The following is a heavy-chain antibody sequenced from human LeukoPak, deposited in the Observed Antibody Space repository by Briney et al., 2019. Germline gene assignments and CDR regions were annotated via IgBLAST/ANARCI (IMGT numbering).Heavy chain of an antibody. Sequence: PGGSLRLSCAASGFTFSNFAMNWIRQPPGKGLEWIGSIYYSGSTYYSPSLKSRVTISVDTSKNQFSLKLSSVTAADTAVYYCARPNIRYCSGGACSNDGSDYWGQGTLVTVSS. J-gene: IGHJ4*02. CDR1: GFTFSNFAM. CDR3: ARPNIRYCSGGACSNDGSDY. V-gene: IGHV4-38-2*01. CDR2: IYYSGST. D-gene: IGHD2-15*01.